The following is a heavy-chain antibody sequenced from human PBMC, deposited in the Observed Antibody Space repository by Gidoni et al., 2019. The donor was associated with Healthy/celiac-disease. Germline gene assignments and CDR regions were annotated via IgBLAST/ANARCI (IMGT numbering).Heavy chain of an antibody. Sequence: QVQLVQSGAEVKKPGSSVKVSCKASGGTFSSYAISWVRQAPGQGLEWMGGIIPIFGTANYAQKFQGRVTITADESTSTAYMELSSLRSEDTAVYYCARGDPRDCSSTSCYWYYFDYWGQGTLVTVSS. CDR3: ARGDPRDCSSTSCYWYYFDY. D-gene: IGHD2-2*01. CDR1: GGTFSSYA. V-gene: IGHV1-69*01. J-gene: IGHJ4*02. CDR2: IIPIFGTA.